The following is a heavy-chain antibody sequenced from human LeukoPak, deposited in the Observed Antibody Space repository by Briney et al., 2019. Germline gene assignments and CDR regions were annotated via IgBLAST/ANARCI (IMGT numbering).Heavy chain of an antibody. CDR3: ARGSWGVIDY. CDR1: GYTFTSYD. D-gene: IGHD3-10*01. V-gene: IGHV1-8*03. J-gene: IGHJ4*02. Sequence: ASVKVSCKASGYTFTSYDINWVRQAPGQGREWMGWMTPNSANPGYPQNFQGTLTITTNTSLITAYMELSSLRSEDTAVYYCARGSWGVIDYWGQGTLVTVSS. CDR2: MTPNSANP.